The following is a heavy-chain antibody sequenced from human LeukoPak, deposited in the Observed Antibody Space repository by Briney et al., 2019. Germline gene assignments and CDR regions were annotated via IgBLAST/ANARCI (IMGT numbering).Heavy chain of an antibody. Sequence: PGGSLRLSCAVSGFTFSTKSMNWVRQAPGKGLECVSYITADSGTTYYADSVKGRFTISRDNAKNSLYLQMNSLRDEDTAVYYCASRDYFDYWGQGTLVTVSS. CDR2: ITADSGTT. CDR1: GFTFSTKS. J-gene: IGHJ4*02. V-gene: IGHV3-48*02. CDR3: ASRDYFDY.